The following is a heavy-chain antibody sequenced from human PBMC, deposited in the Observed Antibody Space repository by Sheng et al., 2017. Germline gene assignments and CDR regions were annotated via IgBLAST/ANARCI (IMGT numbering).Heavy chain of an antibody. J-gene: IGHJ5*02. CDR1: GGSISSYY. CDR3: ARVTGYYDILTGYFSGWFDP. CDR2: IYYSGST. Sequence: QVQLQESGPGLVKPSETLSLTCTVSGGSISSYYWSWIRQPPGKGLEWIGYIYYSGSTNYNPSLKSRVTISVDTSKNQFSLKLSSVTAADTAVYYCARVTGYYDILTGYFSGWFDPWGQGTLVTVSS. V-gene: IGHV4-59*01. D-gene: IGHD3-9*01.